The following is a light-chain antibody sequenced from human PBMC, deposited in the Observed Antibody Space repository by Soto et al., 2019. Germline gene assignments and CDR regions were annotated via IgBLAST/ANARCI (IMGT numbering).Light chain of an antibody. J-gene: IGKJ1*01. Sequence: DIKMSQSPSTLSGAGGDRVNITCRASQTISSWLAWYQQKPGKAPKLLIYTASTLKSGVPSRFSGSGSGTEFTLTISSLQPDDFATYYCQHYNSYSEAFGQGTKVDIK. CDR2: TAS. V-gene: IGKV1-5*03. CDR1: QTISSW. CDR3: QHYNSYSEA.